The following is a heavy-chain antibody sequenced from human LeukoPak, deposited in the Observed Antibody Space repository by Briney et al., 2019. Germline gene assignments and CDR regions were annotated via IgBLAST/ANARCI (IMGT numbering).Heavy chain of an antibody. CDR1: GFTFYDYA. D-gene: IGHD3-22*01. CDR3: TKDNYYDSSGYWGDAFDI. J-gene: IGHJ3*02. Sequence: PGRSLRLSCAASGFTFYDYAMHWVRQAPGKGLEWVSGISWNSGSIDYADSVKGRFTISRDNAKNSLYLQMNSLRAEDTDLYYCTKDNYYDSSGYWGDAFDIWGQGTMVTVSS. V-gene: IGHV3-9*01. CDR2: ISWNSGSI.